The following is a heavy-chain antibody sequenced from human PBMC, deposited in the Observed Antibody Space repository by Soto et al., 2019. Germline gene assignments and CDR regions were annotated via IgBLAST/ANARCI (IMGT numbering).Heavy chain of an antibody. J-gene: IGHJ4*02. Sequence: QVQLVESGGGVVQPGRSLRLSCAASGFTFSSYGMHWVRQASGKGLEWVAVIWYDGSNKYYADSVKGRFTISRDNSKNTLYLQMNSLRAEDTAVYYCARDRSPYCSGGSCHGLFDYWGQGTLVTVSS. D-gene: IGHD2-15*01. CDR3: ARDRSPYCSGGSCHGLFDY. CDR2: IWYDGSNK. CDR1: GFTFSSYG. V-gene: IGHV3-33*01.